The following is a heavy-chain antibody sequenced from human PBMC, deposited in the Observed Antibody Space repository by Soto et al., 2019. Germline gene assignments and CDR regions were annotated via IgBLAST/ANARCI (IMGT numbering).Heavy chain of an antibody. CDR2: ISAYNGNT. CDR1: GYTFTSYG. J-gene: IGHJ4*02. V-gene: IGHV1-18*01. D-gene: IGHD3-10*01. Sequence: QVQLVQSGAEVKKPGASVKVSCKASGYTFTSYGISWVRQAPGQGLEWMGWISAYNGNTNYAQKLPGRVTMTTDTSTSTAYMELRRLRSDDTAVYYCARGPVLLWFGEPNFDYWGQGTLVTVSS. CDR3: ARGPVLLWFGEPNFDY.